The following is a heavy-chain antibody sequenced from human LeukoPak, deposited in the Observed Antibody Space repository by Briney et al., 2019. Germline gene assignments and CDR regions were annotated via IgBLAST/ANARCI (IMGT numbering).Heavy chain of an antibody. CDR1: GYTFTSYD. CDR2: MNPNSGNT. J-gene: IGHJ6*03. V-gene: IGHV1-8*01. Sequence: ASVTVSCKASGYTFTSYDINWVRQAPGQGLEWMGWMNPNSGNTGYAQKFQGRVTITRNTSISTAYMELSSLRSEDTAVYYCARARYGSGSRYYMDVWGKGTTVTVSS. CDR3: ARARYGSGSRYYMDV. D-gene: IGHD3-10*01.